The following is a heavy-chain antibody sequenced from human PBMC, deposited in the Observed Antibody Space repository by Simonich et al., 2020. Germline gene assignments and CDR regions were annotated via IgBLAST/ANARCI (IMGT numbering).Heavy chain of an antibody. J-gene: IGHJ3*02. CDR1: GFTFSSYW. Sequence: EVQLVESGGGLVQPGGSLRLSCAASGFTFSSYWMHWGRQAPGKGRVWVSSINSEGSSTSYADSGKGRFTISRDNAKNALYLQMNSLRAEDTAVYYCARDYSNYDAFDIWGQGTMVTVSS. CDR3: ARDYSNYDAFDI. CDR2: INSEGSST. V-gene: IGHV3-74*01. D-gene: IGHD4-4*01.